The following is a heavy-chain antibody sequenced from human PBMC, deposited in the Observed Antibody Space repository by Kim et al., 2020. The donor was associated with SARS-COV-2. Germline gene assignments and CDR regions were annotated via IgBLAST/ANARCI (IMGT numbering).Heavy chain of an antibody. J-gene: IGHJ4*02. V-gene: IGHV1-2*02. CDR2: INPNSGGT. CDR3: AVGSVRGVLCYFDC. CDR1: GYTFTDYY. Sequence: ASVKVSCKASGYTFTDYYMHWVRQAPGQGLEWMGWINPNSGGTNYAQKFQGRVTMTRDTSISTAYMELSRLRSDDTAVYYCAVGSVRGVLCYFDCWGQGTLVTVSS. D-gene: IGHD3-10*01.